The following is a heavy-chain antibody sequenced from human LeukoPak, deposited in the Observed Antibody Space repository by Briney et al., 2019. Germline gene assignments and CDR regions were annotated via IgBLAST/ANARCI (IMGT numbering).Heavy chain of an antibody. J-gene: IGHJ4*02. D-gene: IGHD3-10*01. CDR3: ARETEGSGSYYNGGFDY. CDR2: INPSGGST. Sequence: ASVKVSCKASGYTFTSYYMHWVRQAPGQGLEWMGIINPSGGSTSYAQKFQGRVTMTRDTSTSTVYMELSSLRSEDTAVYYCARETEGSGSYYNGGFDYWGQGTLVTVSS. CDR1: GYTFTSYY. V-gene: IGHV1-46*01.